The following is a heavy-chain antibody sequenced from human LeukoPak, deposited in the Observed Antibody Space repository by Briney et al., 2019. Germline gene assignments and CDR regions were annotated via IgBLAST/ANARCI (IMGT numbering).Heavy chain of an antibody. J-gene: IGHJ5*02. D-gene: IGHD3-10*01. CDR1: AGSISSSSYY. CDR3: AREAMVRGAPNWFDP. V-gene: IGHV4-39*07. Sequence: SQTRSLTCTVSAGSISSSSYYWGWIRQPPGKGLEWIRSIYYSGSTYYDPSLKSRVTISVDTSKNQFSQKLSSVTAADTAVYYCAREAMVRGAPNWFDPWGQGTLVTVSS. CDR2: IYYSGST.